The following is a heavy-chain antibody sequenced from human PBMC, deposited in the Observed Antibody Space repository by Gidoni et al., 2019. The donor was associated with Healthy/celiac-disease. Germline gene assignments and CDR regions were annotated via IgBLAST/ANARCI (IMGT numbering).Heavy chain of an antibody. CDR2: INHSGST. D-gene: IGHD2-15*01. V-gene: IGHV4-34*01. CDR1: GGSFSGYY. J-gene: IGHJ6*02. CDR3: ARLYCSGGSCYWGYYYGMDV. Sequence: QVQLQQWGAGLLKPSETLSLTCAVYGGSFSGYYWSWIRQPPGKGLEWIGEINHSGSTNYNPSLKSRVTISVDTSKNQFSLKLSSVTAADTAVYYCARLYCSGGSCYWGYYYGMDVWGQGTTVTVSS.